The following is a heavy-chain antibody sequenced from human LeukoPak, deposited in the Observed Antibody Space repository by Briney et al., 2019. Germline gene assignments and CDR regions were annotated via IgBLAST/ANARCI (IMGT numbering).Heavy chain of an antibody. V-gene: IGHV1-24*01. Sequence: EASVTVSCTVSGYTLTEVFMPGVRQARGQGREWMGGCDPEAGETIYAQKFQGRVTITRDTSASTAYMELSSLRSEDTAVYYCARDASLAVAGTDYYYYYGMDVWGQGTTVTVSS. D-gene: IGHD6-19*01. CDR2: CDPEAGET. CDR3: ARDASLAVAGTDYYYYYGMDV. CDR1: GYTLTEVF. J-gene: IGHJ6*02.